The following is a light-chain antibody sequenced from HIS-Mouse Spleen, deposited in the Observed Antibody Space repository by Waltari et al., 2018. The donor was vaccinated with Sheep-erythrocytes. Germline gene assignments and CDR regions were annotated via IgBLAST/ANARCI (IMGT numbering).Light chain of an antibody. CDR2: DVS. Sequence: QSALTQPRSVSGSPGQSVTIPCTRTSSDVGGYTYVSWYQQHPGKAPKLMIYDVSKRPSGVPDRFSGSKSGNTASLTISGLQAEDEADYYCCSYAGSYNHVFATGTKVTVL. V-gene: IGLV2-11*01. CDR3: CSYAGSYNHV. CDR1: SSDVGGYTY. J-gene: IGLJ1*01.